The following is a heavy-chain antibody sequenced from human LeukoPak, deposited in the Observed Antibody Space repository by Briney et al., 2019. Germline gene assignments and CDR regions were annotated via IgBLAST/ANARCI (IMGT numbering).Heavy chain of an antibody. V-gene: IGHV3-21*01. CDR1: GFTFSSYS. J-gene: IGHJ3*02. Sequence: PGGSLRLSCAASGFTFSSYSMNWVRQAPGKGLEWVSSISSSSSYIYYADSVKGRFTISRDNAKNSLYLQMNSLRAEDTAVYYCARVEQQWLLHDAFDIWGQGTMVTVSS. CDR3: ARVEQQWLLHDAFDI. D-gene: IGHD6-19*01. CDR2: ISSSSSYI.